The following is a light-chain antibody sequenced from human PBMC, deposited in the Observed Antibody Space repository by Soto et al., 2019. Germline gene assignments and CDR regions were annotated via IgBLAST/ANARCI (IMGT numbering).Light chain of an antibody. Sequence: QSALTQPPSASGSHGQSVAISCTGTSSDVGGYNYVSWYQQHPGKAPKLMIYEVTKRPSGVPDRFSGSKSRNTASLTVSGLQAEDEADYYCTSYAGSNTFVVYGGGTKLTVL. CDR3: TSYAGSNTFVV. J-gene: IGLJ3*02. V-gene: IGLV2-8*01. CDR2: EVT. CDR1: SSDVGGYNY.